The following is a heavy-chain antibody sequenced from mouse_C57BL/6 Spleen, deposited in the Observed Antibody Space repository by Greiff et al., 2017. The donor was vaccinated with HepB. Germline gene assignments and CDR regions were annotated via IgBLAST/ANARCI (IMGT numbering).Heavy chain of an antibody. D-gene: IGHD5-1*01. V-gene: IGHV1-26*01. CDR2: INPNNGGT. CDR3: ARRGEPIFSWFAY. J-gene: IGHJ3*01. Sequence: VQLQQSGPELVKPGASVKISCKASGYTFTDYYMNWVKQSHGKSLEWIGDINPNNGGTSYNQKFKGKATLTVDKSSSTAYMELRSLTSEDSAVYYCARRGEPIFSWFAYWGQGTLVTVSA. CDR1: GYTFTDYY.